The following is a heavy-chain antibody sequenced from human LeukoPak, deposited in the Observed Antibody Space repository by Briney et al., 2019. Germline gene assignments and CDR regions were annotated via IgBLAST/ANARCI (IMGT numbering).Heavy chain of an antibody. CDR2: ISVSGGST. Sequence: PGGSLRLSCAASEFTFSSYAMQWVRQAPGKGLEWVSGISVSGGSTWYADSVKGRFTISRDNSKNTLCLQMNSLRAEDTAVYYCAKYVSAKGPPYALDVWGQGTTVTVSS. J-gene: IGHJ6*02. CDR3: AKYVSAKGPPYALDV. D-gene: IGHD2/OR15-2a*01. CDR1: EFTFSSYA. V-gene: IGHV3-23*01.